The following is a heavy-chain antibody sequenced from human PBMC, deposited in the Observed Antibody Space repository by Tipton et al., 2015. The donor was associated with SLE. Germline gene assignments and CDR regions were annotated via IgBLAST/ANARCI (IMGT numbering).Heavy chain of an antibody. V-gene: IGHV4-59*01. CDR1: GGSISTYF. CDR3: ARRGVAAMDV. Sequence: TLSLTCTVSGGSISTYFWSWIRQPPGKGLEWIGYIYYSGSTNYNPSLKSRVTMSVDTSKNQFSLRLTSVTAADTAVYYCARRGVAAMDVWGQGTTVTVSS. D-gene: IGHD3-10*01. CDR2: IYYSGST. J-gene: IGHJ6*02.